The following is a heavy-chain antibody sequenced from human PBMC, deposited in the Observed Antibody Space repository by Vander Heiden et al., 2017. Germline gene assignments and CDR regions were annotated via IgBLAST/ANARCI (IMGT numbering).Heavy chain of an antibody. D-gene: IGHD2-2*01. CDR2: ITYAGSNK. V-gene: IGHV3-30*01. CDR1: GFTFSISA. CDR3: ARDEDYAYYFDY. J-gene: IGHJ4*02. Sequence: QVQLVESGGGVVQPGRSLRLSCAASGFTFSISAMHWVRQAPGKGLEWVAVITYAGSNKYYADSVTGRFTISRDNSKNTLYLQMNSLRVEDTAVYYCARDEDYAYYFDYWGQGTLVTVSS.